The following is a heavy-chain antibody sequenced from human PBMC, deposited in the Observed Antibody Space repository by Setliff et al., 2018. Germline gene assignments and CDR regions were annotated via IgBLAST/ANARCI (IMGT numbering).Heavy chain of an antibody. J-gene: IGHJ4*02. CDR2: ISSDGGSI. CDR3: ARRDGSIIYREFFDY. V-gene: IGHV3-23*03. Sequence: PGGSLRLSCAASGLTFTRDAMTWVRQTPGKGLEWVSIISSDGGSIYYADSVKGRFTISRDNSKNTLYLQMNSLRAEDTAVYYCARRDGSIIYREFFDYWGQGALVTVSS. D-gene: IGHD3-10*01. CDR1: GLTFTRDA.